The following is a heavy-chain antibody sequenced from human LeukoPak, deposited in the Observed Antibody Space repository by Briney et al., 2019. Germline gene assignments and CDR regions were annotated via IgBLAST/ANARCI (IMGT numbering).Heavy chain of an antibody. CDR2: IDGDESAT. CDR1: GFTFRSHW. Sequence: ESGGSLRLSCAASGFTFRSHWMHWVRQAPGKGLIWVPRIDGDESATYYGDSVKGRFTISRDNAKNTLYLQMNSLRVEDTAVYYCARDLSGIAGYTYGRGIDYWGQGTLVTVSS. CDR3: ARDLSGIAGYTYGRGIDY. J-gene: IGHJ4*02. D-gene: IGHD5-18*01. V-gene: IGHV3-74*01.